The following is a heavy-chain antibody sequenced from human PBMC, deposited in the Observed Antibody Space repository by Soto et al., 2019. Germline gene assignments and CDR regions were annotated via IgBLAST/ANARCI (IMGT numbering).Heavy chain of an antibody. Sequence: EVQLVESGGGLVQPGRSVRLCCVASGFIFDDYGMFWVRQTPVKGLELVAGISWTRGRIDYADSVKGRFTSARDNGKNALYLQMNSLRTEDTALYYCAKAGGLADIWGQGTMVIVS. CDR2: ISWTRGRI. J-gene: IGHJ3*02. CDR3: AKAGGLADI. D-gene: IGHD3-10*01. V-gene: IGHV3-9*01. CDR1: GFIFDDYG.